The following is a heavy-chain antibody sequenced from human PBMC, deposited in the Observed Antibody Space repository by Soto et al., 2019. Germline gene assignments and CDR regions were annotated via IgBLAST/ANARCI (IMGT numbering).Heavy chain of an antibody. CDR2: ITVNGIT. CDR1: GAYVSDFS. J-gene: IGHJ1*01. D-gene: IGHD1-7*01. V-gene: IGHV4-4*07. Sequence: QVQQLESGPGLVKPWDTLSLTCTVSGAYVSDFSWSWIRQPAGKGLEWIGRITVNGITQYTPSFRRRVTMSMDPSRNQFSLNLQSSTAADTAVYSCAREHGETWTYEAHWGQGTLVTVSS. CDR3: AREHGETWTYEAH.